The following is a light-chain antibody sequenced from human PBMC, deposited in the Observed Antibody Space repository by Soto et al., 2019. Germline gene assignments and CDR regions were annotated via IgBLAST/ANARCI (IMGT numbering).Light chain of an antibody. CDR3: ATWDDNVKGPV. CDR2: TNS. Sequence: QSVLTQPPSASGPPGQRVTISCSGRASNIGSNFVSWYQVVPGTAPKLLIYTNSHRPSGGPDRFSGSRSGTSASLDISGLQSDDEADYFCATWDDNVKGPVFGGGTKLTVL. V-gene: IGLV1-44*01. J-gene: IGLJ2*01. CDR1: ASNIGSNF.